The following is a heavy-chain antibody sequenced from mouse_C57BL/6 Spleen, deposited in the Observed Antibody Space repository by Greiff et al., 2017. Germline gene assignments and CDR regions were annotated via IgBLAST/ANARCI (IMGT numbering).Heavy chain of an antibody. D-gene: IGHD1-1*01. CDR1: GYTFTSYW. CDR3: ARDYGSSSRYFGV. Sequence: VQLQQPGAELVKPGASVKLSCKASGYTFTSYWMHWVKQRPGQGLEWIGMIHPNSGSTNYNEKFKSKATLTVDKSSSTAYMQLSSLTSEDSAVYYCARDYGSSSRYFGVWGTGTTVTVSS. CDR2: IHPNSGST. J-gene: IGHJ1*03. V-gene: IGHV1-64*01.